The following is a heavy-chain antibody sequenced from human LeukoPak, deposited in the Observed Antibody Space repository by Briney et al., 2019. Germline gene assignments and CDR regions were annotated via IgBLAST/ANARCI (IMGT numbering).Heavy chain of an antibody. CDR2: IYTSGST. J-gene: IGHJ4*02. Sequence: SQTLSLTCTVSGCSISSGSYYWSWIRQPAGKELEWIGRIYTSGSTNYNPSLKSRVTLSVDTSKNQFSLKMSSVTGADTGVYYCGRGNLCFEEYDYWGQGTLVTVSS. V-gene: IGHV4-61*02. CDR3: GRGNLCFEEYDY. D-gene: IGHD3-10*01. CDR1: GCSISSGSYY.